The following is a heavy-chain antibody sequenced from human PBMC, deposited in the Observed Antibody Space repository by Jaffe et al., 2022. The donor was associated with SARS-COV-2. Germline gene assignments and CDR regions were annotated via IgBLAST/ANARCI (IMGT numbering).Heavy chain of an antibody. Sequence: QVQLVESGGGVVQPGRSLRLSCAASGFTFSSYGMHWVRQAPGKGLEWVAVIWYDGSNKYYADSVKGRFTISRDNSKNTLYLQMNSLRAEDTAVYYCARAGDIVVVPADHRAGGMDVWGQGTTVTVSS. D-gene: IGHD2-2*01. V-gene: IGHV3-33*01. CDR3: ARAGDIVVVPADHRAGGMDV. CDR2: IWYDGSNK. J-gene: IGHJ6*02. CDR1: GFTFSSYG.